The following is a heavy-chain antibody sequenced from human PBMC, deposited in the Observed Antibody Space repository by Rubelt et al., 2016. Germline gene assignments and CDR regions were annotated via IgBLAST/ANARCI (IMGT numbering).Heavy chain of an antibody. D-gene: IGHD3-16*01. CDR2: IYYSGST. CDR3: ARAFRNPRNWFDP. V-gene: IGHV4-59*01. Sequence: QVQLQESGPGLVKPSETLSLTCTVSGGSMSYYYWSWIRQSPGKGLEWIGNIYYSGSTNYNSSLKSRVTVSVDTSKNQFSLNLTAVTAADTAVYYCARAFRNPRNWFDPWGQGTLFTVSS. J-gene: IGHJ5*02. CDR1: GGSMSYYY.